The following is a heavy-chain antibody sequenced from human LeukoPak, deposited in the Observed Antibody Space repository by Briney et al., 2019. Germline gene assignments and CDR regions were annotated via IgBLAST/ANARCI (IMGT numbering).Heavy chain of an antibody. CDR1: GYTFTSYY. J-gene: IGHJ5*02. D-gene: IGHD3-10*01. CDR3: ARGQFGWFDP. CDR2: INPSGGST. V-gene: IGHV1-46*01. Sequence: ASVKVSCKASGYTFTSYYMHWVRQAPGQGLEWMGIINPSGGSTSYAQKFQGRVTMTRDTSISTAYMELSRLRSDDTAVYYCARGQFGWFDPWGQGTLVTVSS.